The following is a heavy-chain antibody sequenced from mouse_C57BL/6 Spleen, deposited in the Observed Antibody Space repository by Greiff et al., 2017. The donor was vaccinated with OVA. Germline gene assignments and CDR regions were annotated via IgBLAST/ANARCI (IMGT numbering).Heavy chain of an antibody. J-gene: IGHJ1*03. Sequence: QVQLQQPGAELVKPGASVKLSCKASGYTFTSYWMQWVKQRPGQGLEWIGEIDPSDSYTNYNQKFKGKATLTVDTSSSTAYMQLSSLTSEDSAVYYCARSPYGNYEGWYFDVWGTGTTVTVSS. V-gene: IGHV1-50*01. D-gene: IGHD2-10*02. CDR3: ARSPYGNYEGWYFDV. CDR2: IDPSDSYT. CDR1: GYTFTSYW.